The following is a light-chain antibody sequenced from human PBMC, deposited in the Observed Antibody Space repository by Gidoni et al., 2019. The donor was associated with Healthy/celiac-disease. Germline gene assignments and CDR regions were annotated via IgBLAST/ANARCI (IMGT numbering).Light chain of an antibody. Sequence: DIQMTQSPSSLSASVGDRVTITCQASQDIRHYLNWYQQKPGKAPNLLIYDASNLETGVPSRFSGGGSGTKFTFTISRLQAEDIATYYCQHYDNLPPELPFGGGTKVEIK. CDR3: QHYDNLPPELP. CDR1: QDIRHY. V-gene: IGKV1-33*01. CDR2: DAS. J-gene: IGKJ4*01.